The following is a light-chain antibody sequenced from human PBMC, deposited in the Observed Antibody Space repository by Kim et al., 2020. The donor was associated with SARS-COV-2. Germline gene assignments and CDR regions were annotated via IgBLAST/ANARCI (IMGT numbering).Light chain of an antibody. Sequence: QKISISSAGLISNLEKFSVSWYTQLPGTAPKLLIFANEERPSGIPDRFAGSKSGASATLVITGLHTGDEADYYCGTWDNSRGGVFGGGTQLTVL. CDR2: ANE. CDR1: ISNLEKFS. V-gene: IGLV1-51*01. J-gene: IGLJ3*02. CDR3: GTWDNSRGGV.